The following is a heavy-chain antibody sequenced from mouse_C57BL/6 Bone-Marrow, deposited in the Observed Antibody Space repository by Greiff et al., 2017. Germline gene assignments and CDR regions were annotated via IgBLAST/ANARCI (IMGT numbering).Heavy chain of an antibody. CDR1: GYTFTSYG. J-gene: IGHJ3*01. V-gene: IGHV1-81*01. Sequence: QVQLQQSGAELARPGASVKLSCKASGYTFTSYGISWVKQRTGQGLEWIGEIYPRSGNTYYNEKFKGKATLTADKSSSTAYMELRSLTSEDSAVYFCAPSSYCYGSSYGAYWGQGTLVTVSA. CDR2: IYPRSGNT. D-gene: IGHD1-1*01. CDR3: APSSYCYGSSYGAY.